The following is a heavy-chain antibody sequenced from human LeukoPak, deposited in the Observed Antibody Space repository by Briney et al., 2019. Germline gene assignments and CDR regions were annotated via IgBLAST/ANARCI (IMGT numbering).Heavy chain of an antibody. J-gene: IGHJ4*02. D-gene: IGHD1-26*01. Sequence: PGGSLRLSCAASGFTFSNYAMSWVRQAPGKGLEWVSGINWNGGSTGYADSVKGRFTISRDNAKNSLYLQMNSLRAEDTALYYCASGGIYYGAAFDFWGQGSLVTVSA. CDR1: GFTFSNYA. V-gene: IGHV3-20*04. CDR3: ASGGIYYGAAFDF. CDR2: INWNGGST.